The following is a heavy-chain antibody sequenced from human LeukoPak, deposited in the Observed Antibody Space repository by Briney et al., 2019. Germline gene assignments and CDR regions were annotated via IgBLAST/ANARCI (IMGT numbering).Heavy chain of an antibody. V-gene: IGHV3-7*04. D-gene: IGHD2-15*01. J-gene: IGHJ4*02. CDR2: IRQDGSET. Sequence: PGESLRLSCTASGFTFSTYWMIWARQAPGMGLEGVATIRQDGSETHHVDSVKGRFSISRDNAMTSLYLQMDSLRVEDTAVYYCVRGCGRASCRYYFDLWGQGTLVTVS. CDR1: GFTFSTYW. CDR3: VRGCGRASCRYYFDL.